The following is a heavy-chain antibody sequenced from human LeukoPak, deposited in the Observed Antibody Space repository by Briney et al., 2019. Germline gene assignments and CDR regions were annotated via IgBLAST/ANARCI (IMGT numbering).Heavy chain of an antibody. J-gene: IGHJ4*02. CDR2: IDEDGTDK. CDR3: ARRAGAYSHPYDY. CDR1: GLNFRGFW. D-gene: IGHD4/OR15-4a*01. Sequence: GGSLRLSCAVSGLNFRGFWMSWVRQAPGKGLEWVANIDEDGTDKYYVDSVKGRFTISRDNAKNSLYLQMNSLRAEDTAIYYCARRAGAYSHPYDYWGQGTLVTVSS. V-gene: IGHV3-7*01.